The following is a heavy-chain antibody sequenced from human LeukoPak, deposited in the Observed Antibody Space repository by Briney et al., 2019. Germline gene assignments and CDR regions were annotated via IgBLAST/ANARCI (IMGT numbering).Heavy chain of an antibody. J-gene: IGHJ4*02. CDR1: GYTFTSYG. CDR2: ISAYNGNT. D-gene: IGHD5-18*01. V-gene: IGHV1-18*01. Sequence: ASVKVSCKASGYTFTSYGISWVRQAPGQGLEWMGWISAYNGNTNYAQKLQGRVTMTTDTSTSTAYMELRSLRSDDTAVYYCARGYSYGHLLIGFDYWGQGTLVTVSS. CDR3: ARGYSYGHLLIGFDY.